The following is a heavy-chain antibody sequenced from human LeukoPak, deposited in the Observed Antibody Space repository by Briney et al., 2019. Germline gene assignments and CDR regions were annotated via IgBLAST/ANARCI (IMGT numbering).Heavy chain of an antibody. J-gene: IGHJ4*02. D-gene: IGHD6-13*01. Sequence: ASVKVSCKVSGYTLTELSMHWVRQAPGKGLEWMGGFDPEDGETIYAQKFQGRVTMTEDTSTDTAYMELSSLRSEDTAVYYCARSAPAYYSSSYDYWGQGTLVTVSS. CDR1: GYTLTELS. V-gene: IGHV1-24*01. CDR3: ARSAPAYYSSSYDY. CDR2: FDPEDGET.